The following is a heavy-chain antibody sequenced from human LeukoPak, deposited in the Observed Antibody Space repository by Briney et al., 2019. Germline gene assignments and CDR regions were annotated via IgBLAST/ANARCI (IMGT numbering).Heavy chain of an antibody. CDR3: ARGIVVVPAAYFDY. J-gene: IGHJ4*02. Sequence: PSETLSLTCTVSGGSISRGGYYCSWIRQHPGKGLEWIGYIYYSGSTYYNPSLESRVTISVDTSKNQFSLKLSSVTAADTAVYYCARGIVVVPAAYFDYWGQGTLVTVSS. V-gene: IGHV4-31*03. CDR1: GGSISRGGYY. CDR2: IYYSGST. D-gene: IGHD2-2*01.